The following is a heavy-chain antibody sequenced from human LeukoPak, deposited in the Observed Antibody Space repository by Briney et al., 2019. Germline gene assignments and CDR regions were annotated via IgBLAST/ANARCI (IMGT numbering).Heavy chain of an antibody. Sequence: PGGSLRLSCAASGFTFSSYGMHWVRQAPGKGLEWVAVISYDGSNKYYADSVKGRFTISRDNSKNTLYLQMNSLRAEDTAVYYCAKGRVGATTDWGQGTLVTVSS. V-gene: IGHV3-30*18. CDR2: ISYDGSNK. CDR1: GFTFSSYG. CDR3: AKGRVGATTD. J-gene: IGHJ4*02. D-gene: IGHD1-26*01.